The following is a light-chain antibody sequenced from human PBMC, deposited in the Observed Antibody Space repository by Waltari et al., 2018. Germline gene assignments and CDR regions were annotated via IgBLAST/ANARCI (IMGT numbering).Light chain of an antibody. CDR2: DAS. J-gene: IGKJ5*01. V-gene: IGKV3-11*01. CDR3: QQRSNWPPEVT. Sequence: EIVLTQSPDTLSLSPGERATLSCRASQSVSSYLAWYQQIPGQAPRLLIFDASKRATGIPARFSGSGSGTDFTLTISYLEPEYSAVYYCQQRSNWPPEVTFGQGTRLEIK. CDR1: QSVSSY.